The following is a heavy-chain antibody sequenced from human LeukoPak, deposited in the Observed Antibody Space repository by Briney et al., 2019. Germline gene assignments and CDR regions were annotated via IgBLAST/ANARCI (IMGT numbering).Heavy chain of an antibody. CDR1: GGSISSGSYY. CDR2: IYTSGST. V-gene: IGHV4-61*02. CDR3: ARTPITDGAFDI. Sequence: SQTLSLTCTVSGGSISSGSYYWSWIRQPAGKGLEWIGRIYTSGSTNYNPSLKSRVTISVDTSKNQFSLKLSSVTAADTAVYYCARTPITDGAFDIWGQGTMVTVSS. J-gene: IGHJ3*02. D-gene: IGHD3-10*01.